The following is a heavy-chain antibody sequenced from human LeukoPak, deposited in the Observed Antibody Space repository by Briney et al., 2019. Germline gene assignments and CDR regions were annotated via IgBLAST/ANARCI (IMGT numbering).Heavy chain of an antibody. CDR3: ARLIFGSATWYWSSGWFDP. D-gene: IGHD3-10*01. V-gene: IGHV3-20*04. J-gene: IGHJ5*02. Sequence: GGSLRLSCAASGFTFDDYGMSWVRQAPGKGLEWVSGINWNGGSTGYADSVKGRFTISRDNAKNSLYLQMNSLRAEDTALYYCARLIFGSATWYWSSGWFDPWGQGTLVTVSS. CDR1: GFTFDDYG. CDR2: INWNGGST.